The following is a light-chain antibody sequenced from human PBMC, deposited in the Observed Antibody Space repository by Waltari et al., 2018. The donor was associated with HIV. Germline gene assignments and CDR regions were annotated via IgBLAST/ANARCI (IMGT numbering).Light chain of an antibody. CDR1: SSDVGGSNY. CDR2: AVS. V-gene: IGLV2-14*01. J-gene: IGLJ1*01. Sequence: QPALTQPASMSGSPAQSLTLSCPGTSSDVGGSNYVSWYQQHPGKAPKLIIYAVSPRPSGVPDRFSGSKSGNTASLTISGLQPEDEADYYCTSYVNTDTRVFGGGTTVTVL. CDR3: TSYVNTDTRV.